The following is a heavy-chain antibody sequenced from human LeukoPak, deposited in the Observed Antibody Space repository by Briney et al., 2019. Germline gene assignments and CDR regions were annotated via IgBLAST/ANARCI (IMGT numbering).Heavy chain of an antibody. V-gene: IGHV3-30*03. J-gene: IGHJ4*02. CDR2: ISSDGGNQ. CDR3: VAGRFGHTWNDALDY. Sequence: PGGSLRLSCVASGFTFSSFGMHWVRQAPGKGLEWVAVISSDGGNQYYADSVEGRFTISRDNSKNTLYLQTNSLRPEDTAIYYCVAGRFGHTWNDALDYWGQGTLVTVSS. D-gene: IGHD1-20*01. CDR1: GFTFSSFG.